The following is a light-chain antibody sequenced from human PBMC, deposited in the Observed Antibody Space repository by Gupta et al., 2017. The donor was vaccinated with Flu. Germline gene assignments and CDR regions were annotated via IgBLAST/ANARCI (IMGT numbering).Light chain of an antibody. Sequence: AIRMTQSPSSFSASTGDRVTITCRASQGISSYLAWYQQKPGKAPKLLIYAASTLQSGVPSRFSGSGSGTDFTLTISCLQSEDFATYYCQQYYNYPAWTFGQGTKVEIK. J-gene: IGKJ1*01. CDR1: QGISSY. V-gene: IGKV1-8*01. CDR3: QQYYNYPAWT. CDR2: AAS.